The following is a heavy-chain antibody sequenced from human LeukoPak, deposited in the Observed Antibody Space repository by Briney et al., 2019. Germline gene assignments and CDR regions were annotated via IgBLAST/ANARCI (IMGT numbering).Heavy chain of an antibody. Sequence: SSQTLSLTCTVSGGSISSGGYYWSWIRQHPGKGLEWIGYIYYSGSTYYNPSLKSRVTISVDTSKGQFSLKLSSVTAADTAVYYCARRVTMSVPTTPDSWLHPWGQRTLVTVSS. CDR1: GGSISSGGYY. J-gene: IGHJ5*02. CDR3: ARRVTMSVPTTPDSWLHP. V-gene: IGHV4-31*03. CDR2: IYYSGST. D-gene: IGHD3-3*01.